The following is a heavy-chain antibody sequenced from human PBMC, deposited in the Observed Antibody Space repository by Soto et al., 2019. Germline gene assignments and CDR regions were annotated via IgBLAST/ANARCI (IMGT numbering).Heavy chain of an antibody. CDR1: GCTFSSYA. D-gene: IGHD3-10*01. Sequence: QVQLVQSGAEVKKPGSSVKVSCKASGCTFSSYAISWVRQAHGQGLEWMGGIIPIFGTANYAQKFQGRVTITADESTSTAYMELSSLRSEDTAVYYCARSHYGSGTDYFDYWGQGTLVTVSS. V-gene: IGHV1-69*01. CDR2: IIPIFGTA. J-gene: IGHJ4*02. CDR3: ARSHYGSGTDYFDY.